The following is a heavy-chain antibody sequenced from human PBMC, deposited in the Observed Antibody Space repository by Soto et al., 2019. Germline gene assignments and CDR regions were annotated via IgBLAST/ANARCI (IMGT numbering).Heavy chain of an antibody. CDR2: ISSSGSTI. Sequence: GGSLRLSCAASGFTFSDYYMSWIRQAPGKGLEWVSYISSSGSTIYYADSVKGRFTISRDNAKNSLYLQMNSLRAEDTAVYYCARDPNSGYDSLGGDYWGQGTLVTVSS. CDR1: GFTFSDYY. V-gene: IGHV3-11*01. CDR3: ARDPNSGYDSLGGDY. J-gene: IGHJ4*02. D-gene: IGHD5-12*01.